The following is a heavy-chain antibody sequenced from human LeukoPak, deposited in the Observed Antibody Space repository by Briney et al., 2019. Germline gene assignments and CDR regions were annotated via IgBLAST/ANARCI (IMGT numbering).Heavy chain of an antibody. D-gene: IGHD3-22*01. CDR2: ISGSGRTT. CDR3: AKFMFSGYRDY. V-gene: IGHV3-23*01. J-gene: IGHJ4*02. Sequence: GGSPRLSCAASGLTFSTYTMSWLRQAPGKGLEWVSAISGSGRTTYYADSVKGRFTISRDSSKNTLNLQMNSLSAEDTAVYFCAKFMFSGYRDYWGQGTLVTVSS. CDR1: GLTFSTYT.